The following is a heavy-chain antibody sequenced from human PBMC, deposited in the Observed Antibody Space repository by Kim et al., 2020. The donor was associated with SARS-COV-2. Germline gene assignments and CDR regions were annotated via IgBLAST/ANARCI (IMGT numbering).Heavy chain of an antibody. CDR3: ARDGDLYSSGKDAFDI. CDR1: GFTFSSYW. CDR2: IKQDGNQK. J-gene: IGHJ3*02. V-gene: IGHV3-7*01. Sequence: GGSLRLSCAASGFTFSSYWMTWVRQAPGKGLEWVANIKQDGNQKYYVDSVKGRFTISRDNAKNSLYLQMKSPRAEDTAVYYCARDGDLYSSGKDAFDIWG. D-gene: IGHD6-19*01.